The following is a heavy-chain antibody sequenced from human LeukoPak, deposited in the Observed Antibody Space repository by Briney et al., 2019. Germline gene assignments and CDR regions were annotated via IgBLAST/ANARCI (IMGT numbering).Heavy chain of an antibody. CDR2: INPSGGST. V-gene: IGHV1-46*01. J-gene: IGHJ5*02. Sequence: ASVKVSCKASGYTFTGYYMHWVRQAPGQGLEWMGIINPSGGSTSYAQKFQGRVTMTRDTSTSTVYMELSSLRSEDTAVYYCARETLRFTRFDPWGQGTLVTVSS. CDR3: ARETLRFTRFDP. D-gene: IGHD4-17*01. CDR1: GYTFTGYY.